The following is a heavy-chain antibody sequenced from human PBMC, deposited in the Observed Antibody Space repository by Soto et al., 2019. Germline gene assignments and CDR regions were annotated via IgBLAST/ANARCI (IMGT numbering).Heavy chain of an antibody. CDR2: ISYDGSNK. J-gene: IGHJ4*02. CDR3: ARDLYGDGYTSHFDY. CDR1: GFTFSSYA. V-gene: IGHV3-30-3*01. Sequence: QVQLVESGGGVVQPGRSLRLSCAASGFTFSSYAMHWVRQAPGKGLEWVAVISYDGSNKYYADSVKGRFTISRDNSKNTLYLQMNSLRAEDTAVYYCARDLYGDGYTSHFDYWGQGTLVTVSS. D-gene: IGHD5-12*01.